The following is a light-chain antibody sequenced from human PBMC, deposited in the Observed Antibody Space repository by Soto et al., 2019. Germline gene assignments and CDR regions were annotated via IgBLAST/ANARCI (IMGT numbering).Light chain of an antibody. CDR2: RAS. V-gene: IGKV1-5*03. Sequence: DIQMTQSPSPLSASVGDRVTITCRASQSVSNWLAWYQQKPGKAPKLLIYRASSLESGVPSRFSGSGSGTEFSLTISSLQPDYFATYFCQQYNTYSTLGQGTKVDIK. CDR1: QSVSNW. CDR3: QQYNTYST. J-gene: IGKJ1*01.